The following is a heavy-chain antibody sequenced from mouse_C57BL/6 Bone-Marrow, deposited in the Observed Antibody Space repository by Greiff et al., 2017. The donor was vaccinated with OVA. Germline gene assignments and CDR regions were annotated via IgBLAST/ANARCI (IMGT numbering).Heavy chain of an antibody. D-gene: IGHD1-1*01. V-gene: IGHV14-4*01. CDR3: TTYYYGSSDY. J-gene: IGHJ2*01. CDR1: GFNIKDDY. CDR2: IDPENGDT. Sequence: VQLQQSGAELVRPGASVKLSCTASGFNIKDDYMPWVKQRPEQGLEWIGWIDPENGDTEYASKFQGKATITADTSSNTAYLQLSSLTSEDTAVYYCTTYYYGSSDYWGQGTTLTVSS.